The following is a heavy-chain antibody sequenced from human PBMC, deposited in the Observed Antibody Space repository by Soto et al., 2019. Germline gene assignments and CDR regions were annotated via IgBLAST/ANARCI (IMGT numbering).Heavy chain of an antibody. CDR2: IHSDDST. CDR1: GFIVSTNY. V-gene: IGHV3-53*01. CDR3: ARDLGYYDSSGYFDY. J-gene: IGHJ4*02. Sequence: GGSLRLSCAASGFIVSTNYMTWVRQAPGKGLEWVSVIHSDDSTYYADSVKGRFTISRDNSKNTLFLQLNSLRAEDTAVYYCARDLGYYDSSGYFDYWGQGTLVTVSS. D-gene: IGHD3-22*01.